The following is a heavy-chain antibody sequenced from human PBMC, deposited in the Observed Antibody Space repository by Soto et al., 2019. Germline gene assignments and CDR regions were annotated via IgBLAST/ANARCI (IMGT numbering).Heavy chain of an antibody. Sequence: QVQLVESGGGVVQPGRSLRLSCAASGFPFSSYGMHWVRQAPGKGLEWGAVIWYDGSNKYYAESVKGRFTISRDNSKNTLYRQMNSLRAEDTAVYYCARDSHVGSGWQLTADYWGQGTLVTVSS. CDR3: ARDSHVGSGWQLTADY. CDR1: GFPFSSYG. V-gene: IGHV3-33*01. J-gene: IGHJ4*02. CDR2: IWYDGSNK. D-gene: IGHD6-19*01.